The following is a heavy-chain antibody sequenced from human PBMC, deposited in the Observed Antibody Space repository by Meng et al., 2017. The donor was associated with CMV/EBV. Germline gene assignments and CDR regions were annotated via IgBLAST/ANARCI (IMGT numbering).Heavy chain of an antibody. CDR1: GFTFSSYA. D-gene: IGHD3-3*01. V-gene: IGHV3-23*01. CDR2: ISGSGGST. Sequence: GESLKISCAASGFTFSSYAMSWVRQAPGKGLEWVSAISGSGGSTYYADPVKGRFTISRDNSKNTLYLQMISLRAEDTAVYYCAKVLWSGYDYGMDVWGQGTTVTVSS. J-gene: IGHJ6*02. CDR3: AKVLWSGYDYGMDV.